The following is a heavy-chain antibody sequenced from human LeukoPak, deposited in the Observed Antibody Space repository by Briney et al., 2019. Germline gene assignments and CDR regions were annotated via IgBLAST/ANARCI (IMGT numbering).Heavy chain of an antibody. V-gene: IGHV4-39*01. CDR3: ARATSKEQQLVTYYYYYYGMDV. CDR1: GGSISSSSYY. J-gene: IGHJ6*02. CDR2: IYYSGST. D-gene: IGHD6-13*01. Sequence: SETLSLTCTVSGGSISSSSYYWGWIRQPPGKGLEWIGSIYYSGSTYYSPSLKSRVTISVDTSKNQFSLKLSSVTAADTAVYYCARATSKEQQLVTYYYYYYGMDVWGQGTTVTVSS.